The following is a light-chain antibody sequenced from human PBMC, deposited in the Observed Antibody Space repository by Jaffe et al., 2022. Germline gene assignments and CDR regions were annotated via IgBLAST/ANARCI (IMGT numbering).Light chain of an antibody. J-gene: IGKJ4*01. V-gene: IGKV3-20*01. CDR1: QSVSSSF. Sequence: EIVLTQSPGTLSLSPGERATLSCRASQSVSSSFLAWYQQKPGQAPRVLIYGASSRVPDIPDRFSGSGSGTDFTLTISRLEPEDFAVYYCQHYVTSPPSLTFGGGTKVEIK. CDR2: GAS. CDR3: QHYVTSPPSLT.